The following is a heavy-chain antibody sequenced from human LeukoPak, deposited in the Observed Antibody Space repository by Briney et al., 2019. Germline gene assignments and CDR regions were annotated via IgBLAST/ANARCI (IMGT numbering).Heavy chain of an antibody. CDR2: ISGSGSGGST. CDR1: GFTFSSYA. CDR3: ATVPWIQLWLRDY. Sequence: GGSLRLSCAASGFTFSSYAMSWVRQAPGKGLEWVSGISGSGSGGSTYYADSVKGRFTISRDNSKNTLYLQMNSLRAEDTAVYYCATVPWIQLWLRDYWGQGTLVTVSS. J-gene: IGHJ4*02. D-gene: IGHD5-18*01. V-gene: IGHV3-23*01.